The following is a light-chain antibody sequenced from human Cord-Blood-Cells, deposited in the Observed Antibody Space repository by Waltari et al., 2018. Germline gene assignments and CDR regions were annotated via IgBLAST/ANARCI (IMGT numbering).Light chain of an antibody. CDR3: SSYTSSSTYV. CDR1: SSDVGGYNY. CDR2: DVS. J-gene: IGLJ1*01. Sequence: QSALTQPASVSGSPGQSITISCTGTSSDVGGYNYVSWYQQHPGKAPKLMIYDVSNRPSGVSTRVSGSKSGNTASLTFSGLKAEDEADYYCSSYTSSSTYVFGTGTKVTVL. V-gene: IGLV2-14*01.